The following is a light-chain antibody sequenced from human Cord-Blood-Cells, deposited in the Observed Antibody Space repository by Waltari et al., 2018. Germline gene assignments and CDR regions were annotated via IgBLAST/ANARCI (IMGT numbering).Light chain of an antibody. CDR3: QQSYGTPWT. CDR2: AAS. Sequence: DLQMPHSPSSLSASVGDRVTITCRASQSISSYLNWYQQKPGKAPKLLIYAASSLQSGVPSRFSGSGSGTDFTLTISSLQPEDFATYYCQQSYGTPWTFGQGTKVEIK. J-gene: IGKJ1*01. CDR1: QSISSY. V-gene: IGKV1-39*01.